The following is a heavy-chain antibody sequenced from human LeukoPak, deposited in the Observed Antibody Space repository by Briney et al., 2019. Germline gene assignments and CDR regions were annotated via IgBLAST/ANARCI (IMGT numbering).Heavy chain of an antibody. CDR1: GGSIRSYY. J-gene: IGHJ3*02. CDR2: IYYSGNT. V-gene: IGHV4-59*01. Sequence: SETLSLTCSVSGGSIRSYYWSWIRQPPGKGLEWIGYIYYSGNTNYNPSLKSRVTISVDTSKNQISLKLSSVTAADTAVYYCARARYSDAFDIWGQGTMVTVSS. D-gene: IGHD1-26*01. CDR3: ARARYSDAFDI.